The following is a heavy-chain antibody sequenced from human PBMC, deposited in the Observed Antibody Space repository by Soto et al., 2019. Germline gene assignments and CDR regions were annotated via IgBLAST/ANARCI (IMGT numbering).Heavy chain of an antibody. D-gene: IGHD3-3*01. V-gene: IGHV3-73*01. J-gene: IGHJ6*03. CDR3: SRQASDFWSGKPQYYMDV. CDR2: IRSQPNNYAT. CDR1: GFTFSGSA. Sequence: EVQLVESGGGLVQPGGSLKLSCAASGFTFSGSAMHWVRQASGKGLEWVGRIRSQPNNYATAYGASVKGRFTISRDDSKNTAYLQMNSLNTEDTAVYYCSRQASDFWSGKPQYYMDVWGKGTTVTVSS.